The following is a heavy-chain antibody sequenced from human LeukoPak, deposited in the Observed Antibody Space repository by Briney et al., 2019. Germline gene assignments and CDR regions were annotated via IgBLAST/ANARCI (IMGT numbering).Heavy chain of an antibody. J-gene: IGHJ4*02. V-gene: IGHV3-23*01. CDR3: AKDPTQYYYGSGSYLTHFDY. CDR2: ISGSGGST. Sequence: GGSLRLSCAASGFTFSSYAMSWVRQAPGKGLEWVSAISGSGGSTYYADSVKGRFTISRDNSKNTLYLQMNSLRAEDTAVYFCAKDPTQYYYGSGSYLTHFDYWGQGTLVTVSS. CDR1: GFTFSSYA. D-gene: IGHD3-10*01.